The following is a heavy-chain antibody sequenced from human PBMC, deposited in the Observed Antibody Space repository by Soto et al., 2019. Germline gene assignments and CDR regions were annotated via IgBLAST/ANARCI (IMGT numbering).Heavy chain of an antibody. J-gene: IGHJ5*02. V-gene: IGHV4-61*01. CDR2: IYYSGST. D-gene: IGHD3-10*01. CDR1: GGSVSSGSYY. CDR3: ARAYGSASYYNVRWFDP. Sequence: TSETLSLTCTVSGGSVSSGSYYWSWIRQPPGKGLEWIGYIYYSGSTNYNPSLKSRVTISVDTSKNQFSLKLSSVTAADTAVYYCARAYGSASYYNVRWFDPWGQGTLVTVSS.